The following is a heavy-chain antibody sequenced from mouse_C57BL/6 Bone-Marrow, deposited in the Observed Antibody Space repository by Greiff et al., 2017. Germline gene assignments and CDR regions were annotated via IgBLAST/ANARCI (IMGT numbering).Heavy chain of an antibody. CDR2: INPGSGGT. V-gene: IGHV1-54*01. CDR1: GYAFTNYL. J-gene: IGHJ4*01. Sequence: QVQLKQSGAELVRPGTSVKVSCKASGYAFTNYLIEWVKQRPGQGLEWIGVINPGSGGTNYNEKFKGKATLTADKSSSTAYMQLSSLTSEDSAVYFCARLDYDFYAMDYWGQGTSVTVSS. CDR3: ARLDYDFYAMDY. D-gene: IGHD1-1*02.